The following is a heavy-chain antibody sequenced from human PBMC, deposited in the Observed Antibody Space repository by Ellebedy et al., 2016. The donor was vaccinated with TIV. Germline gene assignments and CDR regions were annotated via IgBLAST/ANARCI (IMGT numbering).Heavy chain of an antibody. Sequence: RGSLRLSXAASGFTFSSYWMSWVRQAPGKGLEWVANIKEDGSEKYYVDSVKGRFTISRDNAKNSVYLQMNNLRAEDTAVYYCARALGSGPCYWGQGTLVTVSS. CDR3: ARALGSGPCY. V-gene: IGHV3-7*01. CDR2: IKEDGSEK. J-gene: IGHJ4*02. D-gene: IGHD6-19*01. CDR1: GFTFSSYW.